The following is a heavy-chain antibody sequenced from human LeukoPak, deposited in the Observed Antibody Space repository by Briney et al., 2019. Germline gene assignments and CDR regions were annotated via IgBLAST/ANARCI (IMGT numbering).Heavy chain of an antibody. D-gene: IGHD3-10*01. CDR2: IYYSGST. V-gene: IGHV4-59*01. Sequence: SETLPLTCTVSGGSISSYYWSWIRQPPGKGLEWIGYIYYSGSTNYNPSLKSRVTISVDTSKNQFSLKLSSVTAADTAVYYCASHGSLPGDAFDIWGQGTMVTVSS. CDR3: ASHGSLPGDAFDI. CDR1: GGSISSYY. J-gene: IGHJ3*02.